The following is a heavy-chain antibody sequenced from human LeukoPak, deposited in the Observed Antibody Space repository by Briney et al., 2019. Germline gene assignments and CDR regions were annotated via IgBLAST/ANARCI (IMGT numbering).Heavy chain of an antibody. D-gene: IGHD2-2*01. CDR2: ISSSSSTI. CDR3: ARDFYSTTSCRFDY. CDR1: GFTFSSYA. V-gene: IGHV3-48*01. J-gene: IGHJ4*02. Sequence: GGSLRLSCAASGFTFSSYAMSWVRQAPGKGLDWVSYISSSSSTIYYADSVKGRFTISRDNAKSSLYLQMNSLRAEDTAVYYCARDFYSTTSCRFDYWGQGTLVTVSS.